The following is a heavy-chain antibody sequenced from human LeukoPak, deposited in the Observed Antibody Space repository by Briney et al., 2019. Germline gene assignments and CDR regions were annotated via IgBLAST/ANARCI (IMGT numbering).Heavy chain of an antibody. CDR2: IIPIFGTA. D-gene: IGHD1-26*01. Sequence: ASVNVSCKASGGTFSSYAISWVRQAPGQGLEWMGGIIPIFGTANYAQKFQGRVTITADESTSTAYMELSSLRSEDTAVYYCAREVSVGLFDYWGQGTLVTVSS. J-gene: IGHJ4*02. CDR1: GGTFSSYA. CDR3: AREVSVGLFDY. V-gene: IGHV1-69*13.